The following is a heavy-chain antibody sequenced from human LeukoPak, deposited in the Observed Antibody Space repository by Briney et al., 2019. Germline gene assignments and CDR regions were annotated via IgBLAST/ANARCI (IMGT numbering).Heavy chain of an antibody. CDR3: ASPHPNCSSTSCHYYYYYYGMDV. D-gene: IGHD2-2*01. V-gene: IGHV1-46*01. J-gene: IGHJ6*04. CDR1: GYTFTSYY. Sequence: GASVKVSCKASGYTFTSYYMHWVRQAPGQGLEWMGIINPSGGSTSYAQKFQGRVIMTRDTSTSTVYMELSSLRSEDTAVYYCASPHPNCSSTSCHYYYYYYGMDVWGKGTTVTVSS. CDR2: INPSGGST.